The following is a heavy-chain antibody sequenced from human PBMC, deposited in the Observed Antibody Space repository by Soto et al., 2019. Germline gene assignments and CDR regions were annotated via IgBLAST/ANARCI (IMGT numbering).Heavy chain of an antibody. CDR3: ASDYDRTPGIY. CDR2: INQDGSEK. CDR1: GFTFNTRW. Sequence: EVQLVESGGRLVQPGGSLRLSCAASGFTFNTRWMSWVRQAPGKGLEWVANINQDGSEKYCLDSVKGRFTISRDNAKNSLSLQMNSLRAEDTAMYYCASDYDRTPGIYWGQGTLVTVSS. V-gene: IGHV3-7*04. J-gene: IGHJ4*02. D-gene: IGHD3-22*01.